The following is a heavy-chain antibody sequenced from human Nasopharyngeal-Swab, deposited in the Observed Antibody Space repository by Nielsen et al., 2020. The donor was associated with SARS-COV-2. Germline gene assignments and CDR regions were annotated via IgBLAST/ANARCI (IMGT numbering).Heavy chain of an antibody. CDR3: ARDKGGMATLDYYYYYYMDV. Sequence: SETLSLTCTVSGGSISSGGYYWSWIRQHPGKGLEWIGYIYYSGSTYYNPSLKSRVTISVDTSKNQVSLKLSSVTAADTAVYYCARDKGGMATLDYYYYYYMDVWGKGTTVTVSS. CDR2: IYYSGST. V-gene: IGHV4-31*03. D-gene: IGHD5-24*01. J-gene: IGHJ6*03. CDR1: GGSISSGGYY.